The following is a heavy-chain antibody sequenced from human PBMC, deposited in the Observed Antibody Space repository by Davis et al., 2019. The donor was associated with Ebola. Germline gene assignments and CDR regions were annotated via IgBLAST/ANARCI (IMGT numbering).Heavy chain of an antibody. CDR3: ARGYSGNPIAY. Sequence: SETLSLTCAVYGGSLSGYSWSWIRQPPGKGLEWIGEINHSGSTNYNPSLKSRVTLSVDTSKNHFSLRLNSVTAADTAVYYCARGYSGNPIAYWGQGTLVTVSS. V-gene: IGHV4-34*01. D-gene: IGHD4-23*01. J-gene: IGHJ4*02. CDR2: INHSGST. CDR1: GGSLSGYS.